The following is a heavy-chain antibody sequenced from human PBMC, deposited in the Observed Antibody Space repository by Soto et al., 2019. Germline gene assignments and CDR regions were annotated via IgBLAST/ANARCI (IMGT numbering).Heavy chain of an antibody. CDR2: IIPIFGTA. J-gene: IGHJ3*02. V-gene: IGHV1-69*06. D-gene: IGHD5-12*01. Sequence: GASVKVSCKASGGTFSSYAISWVRQAPGQGLEWMGGIIPIFGTANYARKFQGRVTITADKSTSTAYMELSSLRSEDTAVYYCARKERGYSGYDYDAFDIWGQGTMVTVSS. CDR1: GGTFSSYA. CDR3: ARKERGYSGYDYDAFDI.